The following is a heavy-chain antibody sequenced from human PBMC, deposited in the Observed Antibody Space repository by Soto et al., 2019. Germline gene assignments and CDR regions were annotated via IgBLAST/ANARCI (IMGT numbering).Heavy chain of an antibody. CDR2: ISSSSSYI. V-gene: IGHV3-21*04. J-gene: IGHJ5*02. Sequence: GGSLRLSCAASGFTFSSYSMNWVRQAPGKGLEWVSSISSSSSYIYYADSVKGRFTISRDNAKNQFSLKLSSVTAADTAVYYCARSTMVRGSRGWFDPWGQGTLVTVSS. CDR3: ARSTMVRGSRGWFDP. D-gene: IGHD3-10*01. CDR1: GFTFSSYS.